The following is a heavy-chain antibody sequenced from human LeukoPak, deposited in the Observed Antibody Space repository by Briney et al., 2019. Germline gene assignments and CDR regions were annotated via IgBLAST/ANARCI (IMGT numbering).Heavy chain of an antibody. J-gene: IGHJ6*02. CDR1: GFTFSSYS. Sequence: GGSLRLSCAASGFTFSSYSMNWVRQAPGKGLEWVSNISSSSSTIYYADSVKGRFTISRDNAKNSLYLQMNSLRAEDTAVYYCARVGGSSGYYYYYYGMDVWGQGTTVTVSS. D-gene: IGHD3-22*01. CDR3: ARVGGSSGYYYYYYGMDV. V-gene: IGHV3-48*01. CDR2: ISSSSSTI.